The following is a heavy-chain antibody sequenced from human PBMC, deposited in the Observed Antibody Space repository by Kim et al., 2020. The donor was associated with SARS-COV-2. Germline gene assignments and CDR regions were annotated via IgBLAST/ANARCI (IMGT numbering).Heavy chain of an antibody. CDR3: ARDPSGMDV. Sequence: RGKYYVASVKGRFTISRDNAKNSLYLQMNSLRAEDTAVYYCARDPSGMDVWGQGTTVTVSS. J-gene: IGHJ6*02. CDR2: RGK. V-gene: IGHV3-7*03.